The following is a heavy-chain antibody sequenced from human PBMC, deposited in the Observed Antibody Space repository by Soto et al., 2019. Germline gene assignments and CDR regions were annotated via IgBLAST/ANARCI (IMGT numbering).Heavy chain of an antibody. CDR3: AKASPGYCSGGSCYPSAAFDI. CDR1: GFTFSSYA. CDR2: ISGSGGST. D-gene: IGHD2-15*01. V-gene: IGHV3-23*01. Sequence: EVQLLESGGGLVQPGGSLRLSCAASGFTFSSYAMSWVRQAPGKGLEWVSAISGSGGSTYYADSVKGRFTISRDNSKNTLYLQLNSLRAEDTAVYYCAKASPGYCSGGSCYPSAAFDIWGQGTMVTVSS. J-gene: IGHJ3*02.